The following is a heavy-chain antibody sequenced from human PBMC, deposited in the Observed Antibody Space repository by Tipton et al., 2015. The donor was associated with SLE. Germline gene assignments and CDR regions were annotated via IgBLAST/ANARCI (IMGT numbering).Heavy chain of an antibody. D-gene: IGHD2-15*01. V-gene: IGHV4-39*07. CDR3: ARRAEYCSVGSCYAGFDY. Sequence: TLSLTCTVSGGSISSSGYYWGWIRQPPGKGLEWIGSIYYSGTTHYNPSLKSRVTIAVDTSKNQFSLRLSSVTAADTAVYYCARRAEYCSVGSCYAGFDYWGQGTRVTVSA. J-gene: IGHJ4*02. CDR1: GGSISSSGYY. CDR2: IYYSGTT.